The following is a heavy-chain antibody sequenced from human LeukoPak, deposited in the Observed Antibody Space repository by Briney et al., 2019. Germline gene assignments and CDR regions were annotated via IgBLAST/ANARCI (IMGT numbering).Heavy chain of an antibody. Sequence: GGSLRLSCAASGFTFSDYYMSWIRQAPGKGLEWVSCVGSSSSYTDYADSVKGRFTISRDNAKNSLYLQMNSLRAEDAAVYYCARAPHYSNYGPYYYGMDVWGQGTTVTVSS. V-gene: IGHV3-11*06. CDR2: VGSSSSYT. CDR3: ARAPHYSNYGPYYYGMDV. CDR1: GFTFSDYY. J-gene: IGHJ6*02. D-gene: IGHD4-11*01.